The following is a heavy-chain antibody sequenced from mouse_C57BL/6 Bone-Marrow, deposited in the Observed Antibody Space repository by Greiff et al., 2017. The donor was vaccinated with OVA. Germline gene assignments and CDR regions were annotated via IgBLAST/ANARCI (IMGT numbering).Heavy chain of an antibody. CDR2: IYPRSGNT. V-gene: IGHV1-81*01. J-gene: IGHJ3*01. CDR1: GYTFTSYG. CDR3: ARRGVYDYEFAY. D-gene: IGHD2-4*01. Sequence: QVQLKESGAELARPGASVKLSCKASGYTFTSYGISWVKQRTGQGLEWIGEIYPRSGNTYYNEKFKGKATLTADKSSITAYMELRSLTSEDSEVYFCARRGVYDYEFAYWGQGTLVTVSA.